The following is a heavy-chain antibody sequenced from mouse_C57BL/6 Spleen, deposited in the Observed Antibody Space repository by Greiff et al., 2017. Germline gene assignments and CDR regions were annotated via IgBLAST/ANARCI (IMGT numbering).Heavy chain of an antibody. CDR3: AREGPYYSNYGYAMDY. Sequence: EVKLMESEGGLVQPGSSMKLSCTASGFTFSDYYMAWVRQVPEKGLEWVANINYDGSSTYYLDSLKSRFIISRDNAKNILYLQMSSLKSEDTATYYCAREGPYYSNYGYAMDYWGQGTSVTVSS. CDR2: INYDGSST. D-gene: IGHD2-5*01. J-gene: IGHJ4*01. CDR1: GFTFSDYY. V-gene: IGHV5-16*01.